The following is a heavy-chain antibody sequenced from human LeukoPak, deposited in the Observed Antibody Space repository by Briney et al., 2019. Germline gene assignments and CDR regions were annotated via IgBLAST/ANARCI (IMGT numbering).Heavy chain of an antibody. Sequence: GGSLRLSCAASGFTFSSYAMSWVRQAPGKGLEWVSAVSGSGVSTYYADSVKGRFTISRDNSKNTLYLQMYSPRAEDTAVYYCAKVGSGWYYFDYWGQGTLATVSS. CDR1: GFTFSSYA. CDR3: AKVGSGWYYFDY. V-gene: IGHV3-23*01. J-gene: IGHJ4*02. D-gene: IGHD6-19*01. CDR2: VSGSGVST.